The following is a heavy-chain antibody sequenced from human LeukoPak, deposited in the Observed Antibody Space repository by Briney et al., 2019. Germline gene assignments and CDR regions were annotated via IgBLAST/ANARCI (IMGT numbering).Heavy chain of an antibody. CDR1: GGSTCSFQ. CDR2: IYYSGSN. V-gene: IGHV4-59*01. CDR3: ASSLTSSGRNYFDY. D-gene: IGHD6-19*01. J-gene: IGHJ4*02. Sequence: SETLSHTSTESGGSTCSFQWSWIWHTPGGGLEWIAYIYYSGSNNYSPSLKSRVTISVDTSKNQFSLELSSVTAADTAVYYCASSLTSSGRNYFDYWGQGTLITSSS.